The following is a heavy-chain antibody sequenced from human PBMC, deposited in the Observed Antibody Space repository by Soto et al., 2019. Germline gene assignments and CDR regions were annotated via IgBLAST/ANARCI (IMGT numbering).Heavy chain of an antibody. CDR3: ARRQISPPTRGAASARGGMDV. V-gene: IGHV3-33*01. CDR1: GCNFNNYG. D-gene: IGHD6-13*01. J-gene: IGHJ6*02. Sequence: QVQLVESGGGVVQPGRSLRLSCAASGCNFNNYGMHWVRQAPGKGLEWVAVIWNDGNGYYYANSVKGRFTISRDNSKNTLYLQMSSLRAEDTAVYYCARRQISPPTRGAASARGGMDVWGQGTTVTVSS. CDR2: IWNDGNGY.